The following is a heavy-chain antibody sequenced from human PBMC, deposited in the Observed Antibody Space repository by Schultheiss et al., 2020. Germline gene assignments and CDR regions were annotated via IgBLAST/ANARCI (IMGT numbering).Heavy chain of an antibody. V-gene: IGHV3-30*02. CDR1: GFTFSSYS. CDR2: IWYDGSNK. CDR3: AKVVTNYYYYGMDV. Sequence: GESLKISCAASGFTFSSYSMNWVRQAPGKGLEWVAVIWYDGSNKYYADSVKGRFTISRDNSKNTLYLQMNSLRAEDTAVYYCAKVVTNYYYYGMDVWGQGTTVTVSS. D-gene: IGHD2-21*02. J-gene: IGHJ6*02.